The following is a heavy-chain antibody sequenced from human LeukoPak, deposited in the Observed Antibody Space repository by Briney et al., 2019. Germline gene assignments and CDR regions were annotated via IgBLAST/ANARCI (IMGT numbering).Heavy chain of an antibody. Sequence: ASVKVSCKASGGTFDRFAISWVRQAPGQGLEWVGQIIPIFGTTNYAQKFQGRVTITTDESTSIAYMELSTLRSEDTAVYYCAREGGYYFDYWGQGTLVTVSS. CDR1: GGTFDRFA. J-gene: IGHJ4*02. CDR2: IIPIFGTT. D-gene: IGHD3-16*01. V-gene: IGHV1-69*05. CDR3: AREGGYYFDY.